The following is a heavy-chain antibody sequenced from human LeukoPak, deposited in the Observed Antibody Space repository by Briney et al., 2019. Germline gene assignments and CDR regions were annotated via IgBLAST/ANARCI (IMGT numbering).Heavy chain of an antibody. V-gene: IGHV3-21*01. CDR3: ARAPVYSYGYSY. J-gene: IGHJ4*02. D-gene: IGHD5-18*01. Sequence: AGGSLRLSCAASGFTFSDYWMSWARQAPGKGLEWVSSISSSSSYIYYADSVKGRFTISRDNAKNSLYLQMNSLRAEDTAVYYCARAPVYSYGYSYWGQGTLVTVSS. CDR2: ISSSSSYI. CDR1: GFTFSDYW.